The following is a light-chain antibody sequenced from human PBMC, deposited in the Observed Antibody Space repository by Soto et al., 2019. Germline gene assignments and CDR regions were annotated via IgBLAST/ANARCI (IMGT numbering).Light chain of an antibody. V-gene: IGKV1-5*01. CDR3: QQYNSYRIT. J-gene: IGKJ5*01. CDR1: QSISSW. Sequence: DIQMTQSPSTLSASVGDRVTIACRASQSISSWLAWYQQKPGKAPKLLIYDASSLESGVPSRFSGSGSGPEFSLTISSLQPDDFATYYCQQYNSYRITFGQGTRLEIK. CDR2: DAS.